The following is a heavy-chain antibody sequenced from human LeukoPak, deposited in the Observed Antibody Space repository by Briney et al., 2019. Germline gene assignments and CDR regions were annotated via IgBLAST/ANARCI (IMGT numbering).Heavy chain of an antibody. CDR2: INHSGST. CDR1: GGSFSGYY. Sequence: PSETLSLTCAVYGGSFSGYYWSWIRQPPGKGLEWIGEINHSGSTNYNPSLKSRVTISVDTTKNQFSLKLSSVTAADTAVYYCARDLMVRGVITEFDYWGQGTLVTVSS. J-gene: IGHJ4*02. CDR3: ARDLMVRGVITEFDY. V-gene: IGHV4-34*01. D-gene: IGHD3-10*01.